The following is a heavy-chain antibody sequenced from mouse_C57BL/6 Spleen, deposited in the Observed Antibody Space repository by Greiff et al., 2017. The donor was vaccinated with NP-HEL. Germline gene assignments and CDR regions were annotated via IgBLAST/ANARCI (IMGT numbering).Heavy chain of an antibody. CDR2: INPNNGGT. CDR1: GYTFTDYY. D-gene: IGHD2-4*01. CDR3: ARAIYYDFPHFDY. J-gene: IGHJ2*01. Sequence: EVQLQQSGPEPVKPGASVKISCKASGYTFTDYYMNWVKQSHGKSLEWIGDINPNNGGTSYNQKFKGKATLTVDKSSSTAYMELRSLTSEDSAVYYCARAIYYDFPHFDYWGQGTTLTVSS. V-gene: IGHV1-26*01.